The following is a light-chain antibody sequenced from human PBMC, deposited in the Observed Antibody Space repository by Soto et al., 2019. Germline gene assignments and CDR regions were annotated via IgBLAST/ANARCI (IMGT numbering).Light chain of an antibody. J-gene: IGKJ3*01. CDR1: QNIRTW. Sequence: DIQMTQSPSTLSAFVGARVTITCRASQNIRTWLAWYQQKPGKAPQLLIYDASSLETGVPLRFSGSGSGTEFTLSVSRLPPDDFATYYCQHGFTFGPGTRVDIK. CDR2: DAS. V-gene: IGKV1-5*01. CDR3: QHGFT.